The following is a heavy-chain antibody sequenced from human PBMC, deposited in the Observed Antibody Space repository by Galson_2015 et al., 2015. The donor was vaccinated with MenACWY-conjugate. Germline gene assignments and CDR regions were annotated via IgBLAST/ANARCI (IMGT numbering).Heavy chain of an antibody. D-gene: IGHD2-21*02. CDR2: IYPGDSDT. CDR1: GYSFTNYW. J-gene: IGHJ4*02. Sequence: QSGAEVKKPGESLKISCKGSGYSFTNYWIGWVRQMPGKGLEWMGIIYPGDSDTRYSPSFQGQVTISADKSISTAYLQWSGLKASDTAMYYCARPLDCGGDCYWGYFDYWGQGTLVTVSS. V-gene: IGHV5-51*01. CDR3: ARPLDCGGDCYWGYFDY.